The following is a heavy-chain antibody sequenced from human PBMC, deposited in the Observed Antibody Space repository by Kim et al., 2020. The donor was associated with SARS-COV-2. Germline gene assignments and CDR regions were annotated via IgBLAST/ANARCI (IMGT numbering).Heavy chain of an antibody. CDR2: IYPGDSDT. CDR1: GYSFTSYW. J-gene: IGHJ6*02. CDR3: AILEGGHYYYYYGMDV. V-gene: IGHV5-51*01. D-gene: IGHD1-26*01. Sequence: GESLKISCKGSGYSFTSYWIGWVRQMPGKGLEWMGIIYPGDSDTRYSPSFQGQVTISADKSISTAYLPWSSLKASDTAMYYCAILEGGHYYYYYGMDVWGQGTTVTVSS.